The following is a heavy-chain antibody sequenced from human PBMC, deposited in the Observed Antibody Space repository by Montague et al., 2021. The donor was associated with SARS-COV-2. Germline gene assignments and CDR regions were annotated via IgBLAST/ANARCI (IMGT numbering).Heavy chain of an antibody. D-gene: IGHD1-7*01. CDR1: GFSFSSYN. CDR3: ARNWNYGWAFDI. V-gene: IGHV3-21*01. CDR2: MNSSSKYI. Sequence: SLRLSCAASGFSFSSYNMNWVRQAPGKGLEWVPSMNSSSKYIYYADSVKDRFTISRDNAKNTLYLQMNSLRAEDTAIYYCARNWNYGWAFDIWGQGTMVAVSS. J-gene: IGHJ3*02.